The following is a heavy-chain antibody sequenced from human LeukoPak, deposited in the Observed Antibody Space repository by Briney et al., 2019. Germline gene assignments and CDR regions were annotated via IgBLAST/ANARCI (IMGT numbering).Heavy chain of an antibody. D-gene: IGHD2-2*01. CDR1: GGTFSGYA. J-gene: IGHJ6*02. CDR3: ASDIVVVPAAMGYYGMDV. V-gene: IGHV1-69*04. CDR2: IIPIFGIA. Sequence: GASVKVSCKASGGTFSGYAISWVRQAPGQGLEWMGRIIPIFGIANYAQKFQGRVTITADKSTSTAYMELSSLRSEDTAVYYCASDIVVVPAAMGYYGMDVWGQGTTVTVSS.